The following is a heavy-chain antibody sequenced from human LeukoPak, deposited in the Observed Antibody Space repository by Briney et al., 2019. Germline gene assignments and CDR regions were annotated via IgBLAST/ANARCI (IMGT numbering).Heavy chain of an antibody. CDR2: IYYSGST. CDR3: ASLNIVPAANPHPPSHAFDI. CDR1: GGSISSSSYY. V-gene: IGHV4-39*01. D-gene: IGHD2-2*01. J-gene: IGHJ3*02. Sequence: PSETLSLTCTVSGGSISSSSYYWGWIRQPPGKGLEWIGSIYYSGSTYYNPSLKSRVAISVDTSKNQFSLKLSSVTAADTAVYYCASLNIVPAANPHPPSHAFDIWGQGTMVTVSS.